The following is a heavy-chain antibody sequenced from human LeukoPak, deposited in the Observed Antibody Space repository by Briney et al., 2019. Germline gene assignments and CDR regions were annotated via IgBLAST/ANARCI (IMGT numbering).Heavy chain of an antibody. Sequence: GGSLRLSCAASGFTFSSYAMSWVRQAPGKGLEWVSAISGSGGSAYYADSVKGRFTISRDNSKNTLYLQMNSLRAEDTAVYYCAKVARYYGSGSQFDYWGQGTLVTVSS. CDR1: GFTFSSYA. V-gene: IGHV3-23*01. J-gene: IGHJ4*02. CDR2: ISGSGGSA. D-gene: IGHD3-10*01. CDR3: AKVARYYGSGSQFDY.